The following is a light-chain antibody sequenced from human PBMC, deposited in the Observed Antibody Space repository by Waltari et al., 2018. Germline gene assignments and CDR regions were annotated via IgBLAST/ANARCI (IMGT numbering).Light chain of an antibody. CDR2: GAS. V-gene: IGKV3-20*01. J-gene: IGKJ2*01. CDR1: QSVSSSY. Sequence: EIVLTQSPGTLSLSPGEGATLSCRASQSVSSSYLAWYQQKPGQAPRLLIYGASNRATGIPDGFSGSGSGTDFTLTISRLEPEDFAVYYCQQYVNSVVTFGQGTKLEIK. CDR3: QQYVNSVVT.